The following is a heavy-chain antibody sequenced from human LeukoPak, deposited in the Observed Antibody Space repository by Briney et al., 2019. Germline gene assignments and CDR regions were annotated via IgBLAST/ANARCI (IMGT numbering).Heavy chain of an antibody. J-gene: IGHJ3*02. V-gene: IGHV1-2*03. D-gene: IGHD2-21*01. Sequence: LAASVKVSCNASGYXFTGYYMHWVRQAPGQGLEWLGWINPNSGDTNYAQNFQGRVTMTRDTSISTAYMELSRLRYDDTAVYYCARIGGAVIAFDIWGQGIMVTVSS. CDR3: ARIGGAVIAFDI. CDR1: GYXFTGYY. CDR2: INPNSGDT.